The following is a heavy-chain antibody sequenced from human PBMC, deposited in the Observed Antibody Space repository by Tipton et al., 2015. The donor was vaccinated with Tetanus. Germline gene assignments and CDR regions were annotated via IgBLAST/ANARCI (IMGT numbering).Heavy chain of an antibody. V-gene: IGHV5-51*01. CDR1: GHNSRSYW. J-gene: IGHJ5*02. Sequence: QLVQSGAEVKKPGESLKISCKASGHNSRSYWVSWVRQMPGKDLEWMGIIYPGDSDATYNPSFQGQVTISADKSISTAYLQWTSLKPSDTAIYFCARLPKHYSASGSTWGQGTLVTVSS. CDR3: ARLPKHYSASGST. D-gene: IGHD3-10*01. CDR2: IYPGDSDA.